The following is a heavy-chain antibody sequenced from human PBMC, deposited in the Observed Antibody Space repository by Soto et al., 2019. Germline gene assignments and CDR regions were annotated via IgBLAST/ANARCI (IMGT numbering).Heavy chain of an antibody. Sequence: SETLSLTCTVSGDSFSNYYCNWVRKSAGKGLEWIGRIYPTGSTTYNPSLKSRLTMSVDTSKNQFSLRLTSMTAADTAVYYCATGRSEVVPGAMDTWGQGTLVTV. D-gene: IGHD2-2*01. J-gene: IGHJ5*02. V-gene: IGHV4-4*07. CDR2: IYPTGST. CDR1: GDSFSNYY. CDR3: ATGRSEVVPGAMDT.